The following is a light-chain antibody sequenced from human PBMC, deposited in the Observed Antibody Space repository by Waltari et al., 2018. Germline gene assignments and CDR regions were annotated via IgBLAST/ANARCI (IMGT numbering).Light chain of an antibody. CDR2: WAS. V-gene: IGKV4-1*01. Sequence: DIVMTQSPDSLAVSLGERATINCKSSQNVLSSFNNKNYLALYQLKPGQSPKLPIYWASTRESGVPDRVSGSGSGTDFTLTSSSLQAEDVAVYYCQQYYTAPYTFGQGTKVEIK. CDR1: QNVLSSFNNKNY. CDR3: QQYYTAPYT. J-gene: IGKJ2*01.